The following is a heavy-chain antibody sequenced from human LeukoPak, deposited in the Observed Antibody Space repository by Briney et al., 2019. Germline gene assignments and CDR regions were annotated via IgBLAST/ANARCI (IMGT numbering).Heavy chain of an antibody. V-gene: IGHV2-5*02. J-gene: IGHJ5*02. Sequence: VSGPTLVKPTQTLTLTCTFSGFSLSTSEVGVGWIRQPPGKALEWLGIIYWDDDKRYSPSLKSRLTIIKDTSKNQVVLTMTSMDPVDTATYYCAHRGTKNWFDPWGQGTLVTVSS. CDR2: IYWDDDK. CDR3: AHRGTKNWFDP. CDR1: GFSLSTSEVG.